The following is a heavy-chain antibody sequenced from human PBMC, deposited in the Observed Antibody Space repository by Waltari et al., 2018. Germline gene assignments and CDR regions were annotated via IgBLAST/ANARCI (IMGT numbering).Heavy chain of an antibody. V-gene: IGHV4-59*08. D-gene: IGHD3-22*01. Sequence: QVQLQESGPGLVKPSETLSLTCPVSGDSIRSSYWSWIRQPPGKGLEWIGYVYYTGSTNYNPSLKSRVTISVDASKNQFSLKLSSMTAADTAMYYCARRRYYDSSGYYLDYWGQGTLVTVSS. CDR1: GDSIRSSY. J-gene: IGHJ4*02. CDR2: VYYTGST. CDR3: ARRRYYDSSGYYLDY.